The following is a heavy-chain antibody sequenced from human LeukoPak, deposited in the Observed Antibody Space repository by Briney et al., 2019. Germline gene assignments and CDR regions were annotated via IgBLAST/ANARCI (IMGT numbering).Heavy chain of an antibody. CDR1: GGSFSGYY. D-gene: IGHD6-13*01. J-gene: IGHJ5*02. CDR3: ARDLGYSSSRYHTGHHWFDP. V-gene: IGHV4-34*01. CDR2: INHSGST. Sequence: SETLSLTCAAYGGSFSGYYLSWIRQPPGKGLEWIGEINHSGSTNYNPSLKRRVTILVDTSKNQFSLQLNSVTPEDTAVYYCARDLGYSSSRYHTGHHWFDPWGQRPVLTVPS.